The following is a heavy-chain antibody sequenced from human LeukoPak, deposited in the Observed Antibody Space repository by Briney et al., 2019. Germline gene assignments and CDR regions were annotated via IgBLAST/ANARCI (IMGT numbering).Heavy chain of an antibody. Sequence: ASVKVSCKAFGYTFTSNYMHWVRQAPGQGPEWMGVISPSGGSTTYAQKFQGRVTLTRDMSTSTVYMELSSLRSEDTAVYYCARANYFHYYMDVWGKGTTVTVSS. CDR1: GYTFTSNY. CDR3: ARANYFHYYMDV. CDR2: ISPSGGST. J-gene: IGHJ6*03. V-gene: IGHV1-46*01.